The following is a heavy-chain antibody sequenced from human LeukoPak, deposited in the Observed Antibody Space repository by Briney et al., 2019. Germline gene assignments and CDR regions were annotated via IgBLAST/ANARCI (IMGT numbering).Heavy chain of an antibody. CDR2: ISAYNGNT. J-gene: IGHJ4*02. CDR1: GYTFTSYG. D-gene: IGHD3-3*01. V-gene: IGHV1-18*01. CDR3: ARDGGTWGYGDFWSGYRYYVSDY. Sequence: ASVKVSCKSSGYTFTSYGSSWVRQAPGQGLEWMGCISAYNGNTNYAQKLQGRVTMNTDTSTSTAYMELRSLRSDDTAVYYCARDGGTWGYGDFWSGYRYYVSDYWGQGNLVTVSS.